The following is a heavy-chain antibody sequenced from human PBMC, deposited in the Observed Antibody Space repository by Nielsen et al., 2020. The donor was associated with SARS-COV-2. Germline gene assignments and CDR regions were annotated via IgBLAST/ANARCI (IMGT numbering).Heavy chain of an antibody. Sequence: ASVKVSCKASGYTFTSYDINWVRQATGQGLEWMGWMNPNSGNTGYAQKFQGRVTMTRNTSISTAYMELSSLRSEDTAVYYCARGGEYCSSTSCLYYYYYGMDVWGQGTTVTVSS. CDR1: GYTFTSYD. CDR3: ARGGEYCSSTSCLYYYYYGMDV. CDR2: MNPNSGNT. J-gene: IGHJ6*02. V-gene: IGHV1-8*02. D-gene: IGHD2-2*01.